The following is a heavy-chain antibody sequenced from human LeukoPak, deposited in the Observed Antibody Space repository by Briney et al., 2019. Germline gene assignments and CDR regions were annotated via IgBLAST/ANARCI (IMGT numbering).Heavy chain of an antibody. CDR2: INSDGSTT. D-gene: IGHD3-3*01. Sequence: GGYLRLSCAASGFTFSSYWTHWVRQAPGKGVVWVSRINSDGSTTNYADSVKGRFTISRDNAKDTLYLQMNSLRAEDTAVYYCAKSHYYDFWSGYYPFDYWGQGTLVTVSS. J-gene: IGHJ4*02. CDR1: GFTFSSYW. CDR3: AKSHYYDFWSGYYPFDY. V-gene: IGHV3-74*01.